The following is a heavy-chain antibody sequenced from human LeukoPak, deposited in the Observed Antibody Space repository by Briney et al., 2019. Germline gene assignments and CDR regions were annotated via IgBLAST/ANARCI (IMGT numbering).Heavy chain of an antibody. CDR1: GYTFTDYY. Sequence: ASVKVSCKVSGYTFTDYYMHWVRQAPGQGLEWMAWINLKSGGTRCAQKFQGRVTITRNTSISTAYMELSSLRSEDTAVYYCARGLWFGELLPHYWGQGTLVTVSS. V-gene: IGHV1-2*02. D-gene: IGHD3-10*01. CDR2: INLKSGGT. CDR3: ARGLWFGELLPHY. J-gene: IGHJ4*02.